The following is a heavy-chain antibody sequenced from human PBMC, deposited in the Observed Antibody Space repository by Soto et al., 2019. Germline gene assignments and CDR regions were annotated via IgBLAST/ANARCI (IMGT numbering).Heavy chain of an antibody. Sequence: VQLQESGPGLVKPSETLSLTCTVSGGSISSGDYYWSWIRQPPGKGLEWIGYIYYSGSTYYNPSRKSRVTISVYASKNRFSLQLNSVTAADTAVYYCARERLCSSPSCRGGAFDYWGQGTLVTVSS. CDR2: IYYSGST. D-gene: IGHD2-2*01. CDR3: ARERLCSSPSCRGGAFDY. CDR1: GGSISSGDYY. J-gene: IGHJ4*02. V-gene: IGHV4-30-4*01.